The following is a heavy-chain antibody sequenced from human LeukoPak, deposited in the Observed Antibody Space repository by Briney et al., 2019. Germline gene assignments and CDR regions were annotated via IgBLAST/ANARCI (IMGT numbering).Heavy chain of an antibody. D-gene: IGHD3-10*01. V-gene: IGHV4-39*01. CDR3: ARPNYYGSGILL. CDR1: GGSMSSSSYY. J-gene: IGHJ4*02. CDR2: IYYSGST. Sequence: PSETLSLTCTVSGGSMSSSSYYWGWIRQPPGKGLEWIGSIYYSGSTYYNPSLKSRVTISVDTSKNQFSLKLSSVTAADTAVYYCARPNYYGSGILLWGQGTLVTVSS.